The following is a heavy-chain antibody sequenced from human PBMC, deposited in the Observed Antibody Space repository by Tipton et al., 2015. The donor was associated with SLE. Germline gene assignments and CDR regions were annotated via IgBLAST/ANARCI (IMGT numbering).Heavy chain of an antibody. CDR2: IIQSGST. V-gene: IGHV4-34*12. CDR1: GGSFSHYY. CDR3: ARIGCHHWYFDL. J-gene: IGHJ2*01. Sequence: TLSLTCAVYGGSFSHYYWSWIRQPPGKGLEWIGEIIQSGSTNYNPSLKSRVTISVEKAKNQISLKLRSVTAADTAVYYCARIGCHHWYFDLWGRGPLLTVSS.